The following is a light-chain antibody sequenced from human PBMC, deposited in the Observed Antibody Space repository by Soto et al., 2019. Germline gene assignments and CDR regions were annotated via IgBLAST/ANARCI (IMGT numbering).Light chain of an antibody. V-gene: IGKV3-20*01. CDR3: QQYATIT. CDR2: DAS. CDR1: QTVRNNY. J-gene: IGKJ5*01. Sequence: EFVLTQSPGTLSLSPGERATLSCRASQTVRNNYLAWYQQKPGQAPRLLIYDASSRATGIPDRFSGSGSGTDFTLTISRLEPEDFAVYYCQQYATITFGQGTRLEI.